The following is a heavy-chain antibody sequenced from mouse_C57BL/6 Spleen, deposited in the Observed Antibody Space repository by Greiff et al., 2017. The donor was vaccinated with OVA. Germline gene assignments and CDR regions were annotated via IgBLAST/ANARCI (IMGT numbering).Heavy chain of an antibody. D-gene: IGHD2-3*01. Sequence: QVQLKESGPGLVQPSQSLSITCTVSGFSLTSYGVHWVRQSPGKGLEWLGVIWSGGSTDYNAAFISRLSISKDNSKSQVFFKMNSLQADDTAIYYCARNGGWLLRGYFDYWGQGTTLTVSS. CDR2: IWSGGST. V-gene: IGHV2-2*01. CDR1: GFSLTSYG. CDR3: ARNGGWLLRGYFDY. J-gene: IGHJ2*01.